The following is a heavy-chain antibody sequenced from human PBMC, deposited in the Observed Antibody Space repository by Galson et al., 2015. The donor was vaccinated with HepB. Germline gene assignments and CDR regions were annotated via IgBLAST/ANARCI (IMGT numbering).Heavy chain of an antibody. Sequence: ETLSLTCTVSGGSISSYYWSWIRQPPGKGLEWIGYIYYSGSTNYNPSLKSRVTISVDTSKNQFSLKLSSVTAADTAVYYCARMYYYDSSGYLDYFDYWGQGTLVTVSS. J-gene: IGHJ4*02. CDR3: ARMYYYDSSGYLDYFDY. CDR1: GGSISSYY. V-gene: IGHV4-59*01. D-gene: IGHD3-22*01. CDR2: IYYSGST.